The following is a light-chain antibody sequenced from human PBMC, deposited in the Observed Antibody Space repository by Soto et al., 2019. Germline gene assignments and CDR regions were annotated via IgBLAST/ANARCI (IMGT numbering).Light chain of an antibody. J-gene: IGKJ2*01. CDR1: RSVSVAY. CDR3: QQFGSSPYT. CDR2: GAS. Sequence: EIVLTQSPGTLSLSPGEGATLSCSASRSVSVAYLAWYQQKPGQAPKLLIYGASNRATGVPDRFSVSWSGTDFTLTISRLEPEDSAVYYCQQFGSSPYTFGQGTKLAIK. V-gene: IGKV3-20*01.